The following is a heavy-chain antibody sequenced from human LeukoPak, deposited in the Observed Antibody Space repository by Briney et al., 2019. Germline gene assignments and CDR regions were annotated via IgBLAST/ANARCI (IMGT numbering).Heavy chain of an antibody. Sequence: SQTLSLTCAISGDSFSSNSAAWNWIRQSPSRGLKWLARTYYRSKWYNDYAVSVKSRITINPDTSKNQFSLQLNSVTPEDTAVYYCARVSSLPGRSFDYWGQGTLVTVSS. D-gene: IGHD6-6*01. V-gene: IGHV6-1*01. CDR1: GDSFSSNSAA. CDR2: TYYRSKWYN. J-gene: IGHJ4*02. CDR3: ARVSSLPGRSFDY.